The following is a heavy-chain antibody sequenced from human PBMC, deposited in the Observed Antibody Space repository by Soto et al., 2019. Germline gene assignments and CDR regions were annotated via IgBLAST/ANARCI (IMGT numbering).Heavy chain of an antibody. D-gene: IGHD4-17*01. Sequence: VKVSCKASGGTFSSYAISWVRQAPGQGLEWMGGSIPIFGTANYAQKFQGRVTITADESTSTAYMELSSLRSEDTAVYYCAVGVTTVYYYSYGMDVWRQGTTVTVSS. CDR1: GGTFSSYA. CDR2: SIPIFGTA. CDR3: AVGVTTVYYYSYGMDV. V-gene: IGHV1-69*13. J-gene: IGHJ6*02.